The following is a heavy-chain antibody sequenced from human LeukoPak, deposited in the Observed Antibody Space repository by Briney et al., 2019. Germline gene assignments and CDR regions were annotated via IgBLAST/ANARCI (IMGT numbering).Heavy chain of an antibody. CDR3: AKDGALSGYGGGTDGLDV. J-gene: IGHJ6*02. D-gene: IGHD5-12*01. V-gene: IGHV3-23*01. Sequence: GGSLRLSCAASGFTFNDYAMTWVRQAPGKGLEWVSAISGSGGNTYYAGSVKGRFTISRDNSKNTHYLQMNSLRAEDTAIYYCAKDGALSGYGGGTDGLDVWGQGTTVTVSS. CDR1: GFTFNDYA. CDR2: ISGSGGNT.